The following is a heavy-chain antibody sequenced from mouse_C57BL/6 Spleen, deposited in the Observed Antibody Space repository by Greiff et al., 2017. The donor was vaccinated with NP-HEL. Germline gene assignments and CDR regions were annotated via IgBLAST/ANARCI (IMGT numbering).Heavy chain of an antibody. J-gene: IGHJ1*03. V-gene: IGHV1-61*01. D-gene: IGHD1-1*01. CDR2: IYPSDSET. CDR3: ARLAFITTVVEGYFDV. Sequence: QVQLKQPGAELVRPGSSVKLSCKASGYTFTSYWMDWVKQRPGQGLEWIGNIYPSDSETHYNQKFKDKATLTVDKSSSTAYMQLSSLTSEDSAVYYCARLAFITTVVEGYFDVWGTGTTVTVSS. CDR1: GYTFTSYW.